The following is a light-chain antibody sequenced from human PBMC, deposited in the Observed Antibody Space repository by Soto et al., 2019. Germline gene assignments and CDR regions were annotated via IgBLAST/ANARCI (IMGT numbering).Light chain of an antibody. CDR2: WAS. J-gene: IGKJ2*01. Sequence: DIVMTQSPDSLAVSLGERATINCKSSQNVLHSSNNKNYLGWYQQKPGHPPRLLIYWASTREFGVPDRFNGSGSGTDFTLTISNLQAEDVAVYYCQQYFGTPPYTFGQGTKVEIK. CDR3: QQYFGTPPYT. CDR1: QNVLHSSNNKNY. V-gene: IGKV4-1*01.